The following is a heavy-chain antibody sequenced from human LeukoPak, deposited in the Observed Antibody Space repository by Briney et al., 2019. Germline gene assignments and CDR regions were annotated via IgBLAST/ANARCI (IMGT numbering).Heavy chain of an antibody. CDR3: ARVWKGNYYDY. D-gene: IGHD1-1*01. V-gene: IGHV3-23*01. CDR1: GFTFSIYG. J-gene: IGHJ4*02. CDR2: ISGTGGST. Sequence: GGSLRLSCAASGFTFSIYGMSWVRQAPGKGLEWISGISGTGGSTYYADSVKGRFTISRDNSKNTLYLQMNSLRAEDTAIYYCARVWKGNYYDYWGQGTLVTVSS.